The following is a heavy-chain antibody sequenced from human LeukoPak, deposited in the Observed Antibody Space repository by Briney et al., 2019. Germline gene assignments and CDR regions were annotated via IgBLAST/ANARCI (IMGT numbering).Heavy chain of an antibody. CDR3: AKVTLRYFDWLPFDY. V-gene: IGHV3-23*01. J-gene: IGHJ4*02. CDR2: ISGSGGST. D-gene: IGHD3-9*01. CDR1: GFTFSSYG. Sequence: GGSLRLSCAASGFTFSSYGMSWVRQAPGKGLEWVSAISGSGGSTYYADSVKGRFTISRDNSKNTLYLQMNSLRAEDTAVYYCAKVTLRYFDWLPFDYWGQGTLVTVSS.